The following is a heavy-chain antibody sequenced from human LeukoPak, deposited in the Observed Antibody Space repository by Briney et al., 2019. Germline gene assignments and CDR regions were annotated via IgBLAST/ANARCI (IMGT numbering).Heavy chain of an antibody. Sequence: GEPLKISCKGSGYSFTSYWIGWVRQMPGKGLEWMEIIYPGDSDTRYSPSFQGQVTISADKSISTAYLQWSSLKASDTAMYYCERHDSSYGYFDYWGQGTLVTVSS. V-gene: IGHV5-51*01. CDR3: ERHDSSYGYFDY. CDR2: IYPGDSDT. J-gene: IGHJ4*02. CDR1: GYSFTSYW. D-gene: IGHD4-17*01.